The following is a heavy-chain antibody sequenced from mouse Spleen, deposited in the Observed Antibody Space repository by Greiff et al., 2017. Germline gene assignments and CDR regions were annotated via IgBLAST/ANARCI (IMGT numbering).Heavy chain of an antibody. CDR3: ARGNGNPWLVY. V-gene: IGHV1-53*01. D-gene: IGHD2-1*01. J-gene: IGHJ3*01. CDR1: GYTFTSYW. CDR2: INPRNGGT. Sequence: QVQLQQPGTELVKPGASVKLSCKASGYTFTSYWIHWVKQRPGQGLEWIGNINPRNGGTNYNEKFKIKATLTVDKSSSTAYMQFSSLTSEDSAVYYCARGNGNPWLVYWGQGTLVTVSA.